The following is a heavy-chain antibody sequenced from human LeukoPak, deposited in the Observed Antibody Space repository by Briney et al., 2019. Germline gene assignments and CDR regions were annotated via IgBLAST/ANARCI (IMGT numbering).Heavy chain of an antibody. V-gene: IGHV1-69*13. D-gene: IGHD2-2*01. CDR3: ARLADCSSTSCYFDP. J-gene: IGHJ5*02. CDR1: GGTFSNYA. CDR2: IIPIFGTA. Sequence: SVKVSCKASGGTFSNYAISWVRQAPGQGLEWMGGIIPIFGTANYAQKFQGRVTITADESTSTAHMELSSLRSEDTAVYYCARLADCSSTSCYFDPWGQGTLVAVSS.